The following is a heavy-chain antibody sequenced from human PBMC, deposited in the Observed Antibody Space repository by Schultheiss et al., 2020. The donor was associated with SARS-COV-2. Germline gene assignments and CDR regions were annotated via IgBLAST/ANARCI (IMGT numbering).Heavy chain of an antibody. V-gene: IGHV4-4*07. D-gene: IGHD3-10*01. J-gene: IGHJ1*01. CDR2: IYTSGST. Sequence: TETLSLTCTVSGGSISSYYWSWIRQPAGKGLEWIGRIYTSGSTNYNPSLKSRVTMSVDTSKNQFSLKLSSVTAADTAVYYCAGDYYGSGSYYNSEYFQNWGQGTLVTVSS. CDR3: AGDYYGSGSYYNSEYFQN. CDR1: GGSISSYY.